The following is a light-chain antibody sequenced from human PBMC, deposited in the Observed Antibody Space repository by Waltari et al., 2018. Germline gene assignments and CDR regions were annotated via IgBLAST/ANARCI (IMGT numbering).Light chain of an antibody. CDR2: AAS. CDR3: QQSYSTPNT. CDR1: QSSSRY. Sequence: DIQMTQSPSSVSASVGDRVTITCRASQSSSRYLTWDQQKPGKAPTLLIYAASSLQSGVPSRFSGSGSGTEFTLTISSLQPEDCATYYCQQSYSTPNTVGQGTKLESK. V-gene: IGKV1-39*01. J-gene: IGKJ2*01.